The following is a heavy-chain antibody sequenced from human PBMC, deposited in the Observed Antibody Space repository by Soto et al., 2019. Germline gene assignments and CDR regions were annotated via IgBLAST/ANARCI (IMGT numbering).Heavy chain of an antibody. CDR3: ATVWKELLTVLPAFDI. V-gene: IGHV1-18*04. D-gene: IGHD1-26*01. CDR1: GYTFTSYG. Sequence: ASVQVSCKASGYTFTSYGISWVRQAPGQGLEWMGWISAYNGNTNYAQKLQGRVTMTTDTSTSTAYMELRSLRSDDTAVYYCATVWKELLTVLPAFDIWGQGTMVTVSS. J-gene: IGHJ3*02. CDR2: ISAYNGNT.